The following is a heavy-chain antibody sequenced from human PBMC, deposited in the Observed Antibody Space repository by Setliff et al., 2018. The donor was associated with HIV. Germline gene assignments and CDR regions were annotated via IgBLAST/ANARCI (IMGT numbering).Heavy chain of an antibody. CDR1: GFTFNSYS. CDR2: ISTGSSYI. Sequence: PGGSLRLSCAASGFTFNSYSMNWVRQAPGEGLEWVSSISTGSSYIYYADAVKGRFTISRDNAKNSLYLQMNSLRADDTAVYYCARDTSPTSDAFDIWGQGTMVTVSS. J-gene: IGHJ3*02. CDR3: ARDTSPTSDAFDI. D-gene: IGHD2-2*01. V-gene: IGHV3-21*01.